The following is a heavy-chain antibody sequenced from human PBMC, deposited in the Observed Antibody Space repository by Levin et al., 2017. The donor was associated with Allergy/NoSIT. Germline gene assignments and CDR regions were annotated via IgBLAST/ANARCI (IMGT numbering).Heavy chain of an antibody. CDR3: TRDTGYSSKNNWFDP. D-gene: IGHD6-13*01. J-gene: IGHJ5*02. V-gene: IGHV1-46*01. CDR1: GYTFTTYY. CDR2: INPSGGST. Sequence: ASVKVSCKASGYTFTTYYMHWVRQAPGQGLEWMGIINPSGGSTSYAQKFQGRVTMTRDTSTSTFYMELSSLRSEDTAVYYCTRDTGYSSKNNWFDPWGQGTLVTVSS.